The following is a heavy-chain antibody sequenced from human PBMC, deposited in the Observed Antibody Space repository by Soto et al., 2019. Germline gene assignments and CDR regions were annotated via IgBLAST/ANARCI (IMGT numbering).Heavy chain of an antibody. CDR3: ANGPVVGANYKYYDMDV. D-gene: IGHD1-26*01. CDR1: GFTFSSYA. J-gene: IGHJ6*02. Sequence: GGSLRLSCAASGFTFSSYAMTWVRQAPGKGLEWVSGVSGTGGSAYYADSVKGRFTISRDNSKNTLYLQMDNLRAEDTAHYFCANGPVVGANYKYYDMDVWGRGTTVTVSS. V-gene: IGHV3-23*01. CDR2: VSGTGGSA.